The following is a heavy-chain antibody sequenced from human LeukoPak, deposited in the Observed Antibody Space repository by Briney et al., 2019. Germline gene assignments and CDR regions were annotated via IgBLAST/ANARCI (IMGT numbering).Heavy chain of an antibody. CDR2: IYYSGST. Sequence: SETLSLTCTVSGGSISSYYWSWIRQPPGKGLEWIGYIYYSGSTNYNPSLKSRVTISVDTSKNQFSLKLSSVTAADTAVYYCARAPSGSYPYYYYYMDVWGEGTTVTVSS. CDR3: ARAPSGSYPYYYYYMDV. V-gene: IGHV4-59*01. D-gene: IGHD1-26*01. CDR1: GGSISSYY. J-gene: IGHJ6*03.